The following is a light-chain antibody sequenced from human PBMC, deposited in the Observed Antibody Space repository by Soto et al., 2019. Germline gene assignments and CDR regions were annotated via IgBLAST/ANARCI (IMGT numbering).Light chain of an antibody. CDR1: SSDVGGYNY. CDR2: EVS. CDR3: SSYTTSGTLV. J-gene: IGLJ2*01. V-gene: IGLV2-14*01. Sequence: QSVLTQPTSVSGSPGQSITISCTGTSSDVGGYNYVSWYQQHPGKVPKVMIFEVSNRPSGISHRFSSSKSGNTASLTISGLQAEDEADYYCSSYTTSGTLVFGGGTKLTVL.